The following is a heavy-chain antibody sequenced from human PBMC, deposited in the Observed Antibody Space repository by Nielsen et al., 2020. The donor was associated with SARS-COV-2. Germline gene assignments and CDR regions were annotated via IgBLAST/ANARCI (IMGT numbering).Heavy chain of an antibody. J-gene: IGHJ5*02. Sequence: ASVKVSCKASGYTFTSYYMHWVRQAPEQGLEWMGRINPNSGGTNYAQKFQGRVTMTRDTSISTAYMELSRLRSDDTAVYYCARDYGENYGDYKDENWFDPWGQGTLVTVSS. D-gene: IGHD4-17*01. CDR2: INPNSGGT. V-gene: IGHV1-2*06. CDR3: ARDYGENYGDYKDENWFDP. CDR1: GYTFTSYY.